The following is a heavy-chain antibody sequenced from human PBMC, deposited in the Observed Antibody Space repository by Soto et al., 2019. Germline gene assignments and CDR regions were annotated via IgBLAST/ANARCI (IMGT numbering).Heavy chain of an antibody. CDR3: ARDHGRGRYFDRVPDAFDI. V-gene: IGHV1-69*13. D-gene: IGHD3-9*01. J-gene: IGHJ3*02. Sequence: VKVSCKASGGTFSSYAISWVRQAPGQGLEWMGGIIPIFGTANYAPKFQGRVTITADESTSTAYMELSSLRSEDTAVYYCARDHGRGRYFDRVPDAFDIRGQGTMVTVSS. CDR1: GGTFSSYA. CDR2: IIPIFGTA.